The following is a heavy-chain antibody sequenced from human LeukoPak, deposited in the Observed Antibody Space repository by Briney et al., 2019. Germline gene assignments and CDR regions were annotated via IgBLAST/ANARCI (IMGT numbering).Heavy chain of an antibody. V-gene: IGHV3-23*01. Sequence: GGSLRLSCAASGFTFSSYAMSWVRQAPGKGLEWVSAISGSGDSTYYADSVKGRFTISRDNSKNTLYLQMNSLRAEDTAVYYRATSLLRFSSRHYYYYGMDVWGQGTTVTVSS. CDR3: ATSLLRFSSRHYYYYGMDV. CDR2: ISGSGDST. CDR1: GFTFSSYA. J-gene: IGHJ6*02. D-gene: IGHD3-3*01.